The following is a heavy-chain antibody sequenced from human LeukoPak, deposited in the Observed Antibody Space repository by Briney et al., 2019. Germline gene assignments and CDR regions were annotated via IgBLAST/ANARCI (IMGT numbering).Heavy chain of an antibody. Sequence: SETLSLTCTVSGGSISSYYWSWIRQHPGKGLEWIGYIYYSGRTYYNPSLKSRVTISVDTSKNQFSLKLSSVTAADTAVYHCARVRDGDYGYIGFDPWGQGTLVTVSS. J-gene: IGHJ5*02. CDR3: ARVRDGDYGYIGFDP. V-gene: IGHV4-59*06. D-gene: IGHD4-17*01. CDR1: GGSISSYY. CDR2: IYYSGRT.